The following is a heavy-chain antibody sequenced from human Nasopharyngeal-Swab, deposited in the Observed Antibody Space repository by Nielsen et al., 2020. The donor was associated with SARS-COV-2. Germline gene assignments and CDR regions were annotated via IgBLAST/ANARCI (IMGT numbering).Heavy chain of an antibody. D-gene: IGHD5-18*01. V-gene: IGHV3-74*01. CDR3: ARALGYNYGYYFDY. J-gene: IGHJ4*02. Sequence: VRQAPGKGLVWVSRINSDGSNTDYANSVKGRFTISRDNAKNTLYLQMNSLRAEDTAVHYCARALGYNYGYYFDYWGQGSLVTVSS. CDR2: INSDGSNT.